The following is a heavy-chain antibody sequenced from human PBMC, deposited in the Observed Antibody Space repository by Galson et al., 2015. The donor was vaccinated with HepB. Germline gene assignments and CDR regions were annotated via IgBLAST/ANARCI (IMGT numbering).Heavy chain of an antibody. D-gene: IGHD3-22*01. Sequence: SLRLSCAASGFTFSSYSMNWVRQAPGKGLEWVSSTSSSSSYIYYADSVKGRFTISRDNAKNSLYLQMNSLRAEDTAVYYCARGPHLWTYYYDSSGYHIDYWGQGTLVTVSS. CDR2: TSSSSSYI. CDR1: GFTFSSYS. J-gene: IGHJ4*02. V-gene: IGHV3-21*01. CDR3: ARGPHLWTYYYDSSGYHIDY.